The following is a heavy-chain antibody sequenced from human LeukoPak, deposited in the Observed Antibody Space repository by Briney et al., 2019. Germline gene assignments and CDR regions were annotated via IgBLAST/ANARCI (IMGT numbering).Heavy chain of an antibody. CDR2: MNPNSGNT. V-gene: IGHV1-8*02. CDR3: ARASTPRVTAFFDY. J-gene: IGHJ4*02. Sequence: ASVKVSCKASGYTFTSYDINWVRQATGQGLEWMGWMNPNSGNTGYAQKFQGRVTMTRDTSISTAYMELSRLRSEDTAVYYCARASTPRVTAFFDYWGQGTLVTVSS. D-gene: IGHD2-15*01. CDR1: GYTFTSYD.